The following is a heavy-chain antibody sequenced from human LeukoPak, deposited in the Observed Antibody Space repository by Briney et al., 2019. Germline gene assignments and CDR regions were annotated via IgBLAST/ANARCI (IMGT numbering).Heavy chain of an antibody. CDR3: AKDHRSGGSCYHDY. CDR1: GFTFSSYA. V-gene: IGHV3-23*01. D-gene: IGHD2-15*01. J-gene: IGHJ4*02. Sequence: GGSLRLSCAASGFTFSSYAMSWVRQAPGKGLEWVSAISGSGGSTYYADSVKGRFTISRDNSKNTLYLQMNSLRAEDTAVYYCAKDHRSGGSCYHDYWGQGTLVTVSS. CDR2: ISGSGGST.